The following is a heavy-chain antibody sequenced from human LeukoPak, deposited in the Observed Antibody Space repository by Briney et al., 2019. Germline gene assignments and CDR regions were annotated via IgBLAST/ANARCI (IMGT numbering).Heavy chain of an antibody. V-gene: IGHV4-61*02. CDR3: ARYSSSSGVDY. Sequence: PSETLSLTCTVSGGSISSGSYYWSWIRQPAGKGLEWIVRIYTSGSTSYNPSLKSRVTISLDTSKNQFSLKLSSVTAADTAVYYCARYSSSSGVDYWGQGTLVTVSS. CDR1: GGSISSGSYY. D-gene: IGHD6-6*01. CDR2: IYTSGST. J-gene: IGHJ4*02.